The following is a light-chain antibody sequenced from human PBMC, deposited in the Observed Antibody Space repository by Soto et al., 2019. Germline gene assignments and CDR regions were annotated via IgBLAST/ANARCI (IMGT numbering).Light chain of an antibody. J-gene: IGLJ1*01. CDR2: DVT. Sequence: QSALPQPASGSGSPGQSIAITCAGTSSDIGYYNRVSWYQQHPGTAPKLIIYDVTSRPSGVSNRFFGSRSGNTASLSISGLQAEDEADYYCSAYTVSSTYVFGSGTKLTVL. V-gene: IGLV2-14*03. CDR3: SAYTVSSTYV. CDR1: SSDIGYYNR.